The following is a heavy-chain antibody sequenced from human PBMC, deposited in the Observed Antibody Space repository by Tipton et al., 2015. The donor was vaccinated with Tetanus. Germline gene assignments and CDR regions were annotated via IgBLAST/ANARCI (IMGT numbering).Heavy chain of an antibody. CDR1: GGTFSNYA. Sequence: QSGAEVKKPGSSVKVSCKASGGTFSNYAIFGTPDYAQTFQGRVTVTADESTGTAYMELSSLRSEDTAIYYCAKVRRGIVATIFDSWGQGTQVTVSS. CDR2: GTP. J-gene: IGHJ4*02. V-gene: IGHV1-69*01. CDR3: AKVRRGIVATIFDS. D-gene: IGHD5-12*01.